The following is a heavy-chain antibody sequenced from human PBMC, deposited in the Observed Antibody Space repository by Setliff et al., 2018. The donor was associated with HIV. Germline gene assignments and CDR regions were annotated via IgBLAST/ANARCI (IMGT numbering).Heavy chain of an antibody. Sequence: SETLSLTCAVYGGSFSGYYWSWIRQPPRKRLEWIGELNDSGGTNYNPSLKSRVTMSLDTSKNHFSLKLSSVTAADTAAYYCARLGRAGRYFQHWGQGTLVTVS. CDR3: ARLGRAGRYFQH. CDR1: GGSFSGYY. V-gene: IGHV4-34*01. J-gene: IGHJ1*01. D-gene: IGHD7-27*01. CDR2: LNDSGGT.